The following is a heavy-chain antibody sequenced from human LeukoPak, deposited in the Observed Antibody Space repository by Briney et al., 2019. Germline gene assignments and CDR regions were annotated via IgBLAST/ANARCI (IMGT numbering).Heavy chain of an antibody. Sequence: GGSLRLSCAASGFTFSSSGMNWVRQAPGKGLEWVSSISSTGNYIYYAESMKGRFTISRDNAKNSLFLQMNSLRAEDTAVYYCARDRGGRGLDYWGQGTLVTVSS. J-gene: IGHJ4*02. CDR1: GFTFSSSG. CDR3: ARDRGGRGLDY. D-gene: IGHD4-23*01. V-gene: IGHV3-21*06. CDR2: ISSTGNYI.